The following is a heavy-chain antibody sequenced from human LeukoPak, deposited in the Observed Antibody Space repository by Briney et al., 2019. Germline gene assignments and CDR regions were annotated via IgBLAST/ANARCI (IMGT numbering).Heavy chain of an antibody. D-gene: IGHD1-1*01. J-gene: IGHJ4*02. CDR2: IRSNGDTA. CDR1: GFTFSRIA. Sequence: GGSLRLSCAASGFTFSRIAMTWGRQAPGKGLEWVSTIRSNGDTAYNADSVRGRFAISRDNSKNALFLQMNSLRVEDTAIYYCAKGQELDDGVFDSWGQGTLVTVSS. V-gene: IGHV3-23*01. CDR3: AKGQELDDGVFDS.